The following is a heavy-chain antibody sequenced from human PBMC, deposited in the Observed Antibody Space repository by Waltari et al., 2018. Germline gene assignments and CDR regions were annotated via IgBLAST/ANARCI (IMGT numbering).Heavy chain of an antibody. CDR3: ARGRGSSSGYAFDI. CDR2: IYFTEST. CDR1: GGSLTSYY. D-gene: IGHD6-6*01. J-gene: IGHJ3*02. V-gene: IGHV4-59*01. Sequence: QVQLQESGPGLVKPSETLSLTCTVSGGSLTSYYWLWIRQPPGKGLEWIGYIYFTESTNSNPSLKSRVTMSIDTSKNQFSLKLTSLTAADTAVYYCARGRGSSSGYAFDIWGQGTVVTVSS.